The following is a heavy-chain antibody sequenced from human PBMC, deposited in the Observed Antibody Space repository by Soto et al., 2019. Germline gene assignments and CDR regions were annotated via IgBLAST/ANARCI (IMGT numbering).Heavy chain of an antibody. Sequence: GGSLRLSCAASGFTFSSYAMSWVRQAPGKGLEWVSAISGSGGSTYYADSVKGRFTISRDNSKNTLYPQMNSLRAEDTAVYYCAKRYSNYVKEYYFDYWGQGTLVTVSS. V-gene: IGHV3-23*01. CDR2: ISGSGGST. D-gene: IGHD4-4*01. J-gene: IGHJ4*02. CDR3: AKRYSNYVKEYYFDY. CDR1: GFTFSSYA.